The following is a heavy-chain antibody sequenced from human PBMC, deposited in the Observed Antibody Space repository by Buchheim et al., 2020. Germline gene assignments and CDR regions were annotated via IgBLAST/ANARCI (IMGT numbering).Heavy chain of an antibody. J-gene: IGHJ6*02. CDR2: ISSSSSTI. CDR3: ARAGGYYDSSGYSLTYYYGMDV. V-gene: IGHV3-48*01. Sequence: EVQLVESGGGLVQPGGSLRLSCAASGFTFSSYSMNWVRQAPGKGLEWVSYISSSSSTIYYADSAKGRFTISRDNAKNSLYLQMNSLRAEDTAVYYCARAGGYYDSSGYSLTYYYGMDVWGQGTT. D-gene: IGHD3-22*01. CDR1: GFTFSSYS.